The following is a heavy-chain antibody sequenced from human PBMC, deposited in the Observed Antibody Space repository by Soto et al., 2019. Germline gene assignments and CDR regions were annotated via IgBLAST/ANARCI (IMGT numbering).Heavy chain of an antibody. CDR1: GGSISSGGDS. D-gene: IGHD1-26*01. V-gene: IGHV4-30-2*01. CDR3: AREGESWKHGRGFYFDY. J-gene: IGHJ4*02. Sequence: QLQLQESGSGLVKPSQTLSLTCAVSGGSISSGGDSWSCIRHPPGKGLEGIGYIYHRGSTYYNPALKSRVTISVDRSKNQFSLKLSSVTAADTAVDYCAREGESWKHGRGFYFDYWGQGTLVTVSS. CDR2: IYHRGST.